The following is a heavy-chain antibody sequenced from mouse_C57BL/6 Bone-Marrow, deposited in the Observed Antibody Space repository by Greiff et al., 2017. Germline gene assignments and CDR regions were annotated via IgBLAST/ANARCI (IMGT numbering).Heavy chain of an antibody. D-gene: IGHD1-1*01. CDR1: GFSLTSYG. Sequence: VQLQQSGPGLVQPSQSLSITCTVSGFSLTSYGVHWVRQSPGKGLEWLGVIWSGGSTDYNAAFISRLSISKDNSKSQVFFKMNSPQADDTAIYYCARNYHYYGSSHWYFDVWGTGTTVTVSS. CDR3: ARNYHYYGSSHWYFDV. J-gene: IGHJ1*03. V-gene: IGHV2-2*01. CDR2: IWSGGST.